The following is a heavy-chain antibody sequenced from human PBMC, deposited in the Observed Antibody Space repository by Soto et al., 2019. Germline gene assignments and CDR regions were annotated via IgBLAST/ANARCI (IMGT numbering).Heavy chain of an antibody. J-gene: IGHJ6*02. D-gene: IGHD3-10*01. Sequence: QVQLVQSGAEVKKPGSSVKVSCKASGYTFISYGISWVRQAPGQGLEWMGWISAYNDYTNYAQKLQGRVTMTTDTSTRIAYLELWSLRSDDTAVYYCAREGYYSGSGSYSPPRYYGMDVWGQGTTVTVSS. CDR1: GYTFISYG. CDR3: AREGYYSGSGSYSPPRYYGMDV. V-gene: IGHV1-18*01. CDR2: ISAYNDYT.